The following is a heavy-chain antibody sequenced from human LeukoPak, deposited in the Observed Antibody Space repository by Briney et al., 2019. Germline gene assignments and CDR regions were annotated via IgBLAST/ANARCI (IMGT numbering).Heavy chain of an antibody. Sequence: GGSVRLSCAASGFTFISYAMTWVRQAPGKGLQWVSAISCSGDNTHYADSVKGRFTISRDNSKNTLYLQMNSLRAEDTAVYYCAMDYPSTGYSWGQGTLVTVSS. CDR2: ISCSGDNT. J-gene: IGHJ4*02. CDR1: GFTFISYA. CDR3: AMDYPSTGYS. V-gene: IGHV3-23*01. D-gene: IGHD5/OR15-5a*01.